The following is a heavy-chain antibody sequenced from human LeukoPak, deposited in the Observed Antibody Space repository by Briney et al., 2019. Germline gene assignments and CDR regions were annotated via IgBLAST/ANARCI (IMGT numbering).Heavy chain of an antibody. CDR2: IISDGSRT. V-gene: IGHV3-74*01. CDR3: ARDGSLPDY. J-gene: IGHJ4*02. CDR1: GFAFSNSW. Sequence: PGGSLRLSCAASGFAFSNSWMHWVRQSPGKGLVWVSRIISDGSRTSYADSVKGRFTISRDNAKNTLYLQMNCLRAEDTAVYYCARDGSLPDYWGQGTLVTVSS.